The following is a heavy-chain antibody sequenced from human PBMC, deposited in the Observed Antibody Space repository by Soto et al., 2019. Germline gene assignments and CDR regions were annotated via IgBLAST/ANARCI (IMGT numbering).Heavy chain of an antibody. V-gene: IGHV3-21*01. D-gene: IGHD1-26*01. CDR2: IGTSGSYI. Sequence: PGGSLRLSCAVSGFIFSRYNMNWVRQAPGKGLEWVSSIGTSGSYIYDTDSVKGRFTISRDNTKDSLYLQMNSLRAEDTAIYYCARGSAFIGLDYWGQGTPVTVSS. CDR1: GFIFSRYN. CDR3: ARGSAFIGLDY. J-gene: IGHJ4*02.